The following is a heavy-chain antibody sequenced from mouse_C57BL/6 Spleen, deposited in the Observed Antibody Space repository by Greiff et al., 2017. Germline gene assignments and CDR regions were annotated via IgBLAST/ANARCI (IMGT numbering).Heavy chain of an antibody. CDR1: GYSITSGYY. D-gene: IGHD1-1*01. Sequence: EVKLMESGPGLVKPSQSLSLTCSVTGYSITSGYYWNWIRQFPGNKLEWMGYISYDGSNNYNPSLKNRISITRDTSKNQFFLKLNSVTTEDTATYYCAREGTTVVANYAMDYWGQGTSVTVSS. CDR3: AREGTTVVANYAMDY. J-gene: IGHJ4*01. V-gene: IGHV3-6*01. CDR2: ISYDGSN.